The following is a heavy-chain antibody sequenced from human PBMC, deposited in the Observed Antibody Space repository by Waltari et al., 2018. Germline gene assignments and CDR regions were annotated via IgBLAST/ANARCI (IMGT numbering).Heavy chain of an antibody. Sequence: QVQLVQSGAEVKKPGASVKVSCKASGYPFTGYYMHWVRPAPGHGLEWMGWINPDSGGTNYAQKFQGRVTMTRDTSISTAYMELSRLRSDDTAVYYCARDGGTAMVSVYYYYYMDVWGKGTTVTVSS. CDR3: ARDGGTAMVSVYYYYYMDV. CDR2: INPDSGGT. J-gene: IGHJ6*03. V-gene: IGHV1-2*02. D-gene: IGHD5-18*01. CDR1: GYPFTGYY.